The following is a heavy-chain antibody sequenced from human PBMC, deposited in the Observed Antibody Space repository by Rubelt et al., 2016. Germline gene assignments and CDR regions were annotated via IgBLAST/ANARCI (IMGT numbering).Heavy chain of an antibody. CDR3: ARGYYSDGRAAFDI. V-gene: IGHV4-34*01. Sequence: QVQLQQWGAGLLKPLETLSLTCAVYGGSFSDYYWSWIRQTAGKGLEWIAEINHSGDSNYNPSLKSRVTISVDTSKNQFSLKLSSVTAADRAVYYCARGYYSDGRAAFDIWGQGTMVTVSS. CDR2: INHSGDS. J-gene: IGHJ3*02. D-gene: IGHD3-10*01. CDR1: GGSFSDYY.